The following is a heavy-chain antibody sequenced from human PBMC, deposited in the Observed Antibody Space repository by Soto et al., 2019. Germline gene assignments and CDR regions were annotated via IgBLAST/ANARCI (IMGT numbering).Heavy chain of an antibody. CDR2: INQDGSER. V-gene: IGHV3-7*01. CDR1: GFTISTNW. Sequence: LRLSCAASGFTISTNWMTWVRQAPGKGLEWVANINQDGSERYYVDSVKGRFTISRDNAKNSLYLQMNNLRAEDTAVYYCTRGLNLFDPWGQGTLVTVSS. CDR3: TRGLNLFDP. J-gene: IGHJ5*02.